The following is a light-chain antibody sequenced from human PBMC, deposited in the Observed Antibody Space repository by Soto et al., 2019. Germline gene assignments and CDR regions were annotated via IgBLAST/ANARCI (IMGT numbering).Light chain of an antibody. V-gene: IGKV4-1*01. J-gene: IGKJ2*01. CDR1: QTVLYSSDNKNY. CDR2: WAS. CDR3: QQYYSIPYT. Sequence: DIVMTQSPDSLAVSLGERVTINCRSSQTVLYSSDNKNYLTWYQQQPGQPPKVLIYWASTRESGVPDRFSGSGSGTDFTLTISSLQAEDVAVYYCQQYYSIPYTFGQGTKLEIK.